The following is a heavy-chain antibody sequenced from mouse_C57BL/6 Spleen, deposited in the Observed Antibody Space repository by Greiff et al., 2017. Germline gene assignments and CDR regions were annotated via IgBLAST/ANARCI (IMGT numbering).Heavy chain of an antibody. CDR3: ARVVSLQGAMDY. D-gene: IGHD1-1*01. CDR2: INYDGSST. J-gene: IGHJ4*01. Sequence: EVKLMESEGGLVQPGSSMKLSCTASGFTFSDYYMAWVRQVPEKGLEWVANINYDGSSTYYLDSLKSRFIISRDNAKNILYLQMSSLKSEDTATYYCARVVSLQGAMDYWGQGTSVTVSS. V-gene: IGHV5-16*01. CDR1: GFTFSDYY.